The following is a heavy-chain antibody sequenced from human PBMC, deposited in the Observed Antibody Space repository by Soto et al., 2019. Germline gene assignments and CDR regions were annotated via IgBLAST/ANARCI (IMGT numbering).Heavy chain of an antibody. J-gene: IGHJ6*02. CDR2: IYYSGST. CDR1: GGSISSGGYY. Sequence: QVQLQESGPGLVKPSQTLSLTCTVSGGSISSGGYYWSWIRQHTGKGLEWIGYIYYSGSTYYNPSLKSRVTISVDTSKNQFSLKLSSVTAADTAVYYCARDRNLTSGYDPYYYYGMDVWGQGTTVTVSS. D-gene: IGHD5-12*01. V-gene: IGHV4-31*03. CDR3: ARDRNLTSGYDPYYYYGMDV.